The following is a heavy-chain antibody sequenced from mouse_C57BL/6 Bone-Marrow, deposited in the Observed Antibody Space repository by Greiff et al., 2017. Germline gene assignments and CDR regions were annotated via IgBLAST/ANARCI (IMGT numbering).Heavy chain of an antibody. V-gene: IGHV1-62-2*01. CDR2: FYPGRGSI. D-gene: IGHD2-14*01. Sequence: QVQLQQSGAELVKPGASVKLSCKASGYTFTEYTIHWVKQRSGQGLAWIGWFYPGRGSIKYNETFKAKATLTAAKSSRHAYLELSRLTSEDSAVXVCARHEDEPIGGIDYWGQGTTLTVAS. J-gene: IGHJ2*01. CDR1: GYTFTEYT. CDR3: ARHEDEPIGGIDY.